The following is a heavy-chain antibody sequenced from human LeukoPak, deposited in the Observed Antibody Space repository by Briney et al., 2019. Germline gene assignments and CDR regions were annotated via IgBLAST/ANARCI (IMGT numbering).Heavy chain of an antibody. Sequence: PGGSLRLSCAASGFTFSSYVMHWVRQAPGKGLEWVAVISRDGSNKSCADSVKGRFTISRDNAKNSLYLQMNSLRAEDTAVYYCATSYDTSGPGGQGTLVTVSS. D-gene: IGHD3-22*01. CDR1: GFTFSSYV. CDR2: ISRDGSNK. J-gene: IGHJ4*02. V-gene: IGHV3-30*04. CDR3: ATSYDTSGP.